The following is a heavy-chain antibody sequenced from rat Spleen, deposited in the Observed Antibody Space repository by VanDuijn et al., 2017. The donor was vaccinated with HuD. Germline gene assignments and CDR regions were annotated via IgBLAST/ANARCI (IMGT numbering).Heavy chain of an antibody. V-gene: IGHV5S23*01. Sequence: EVQLMESGGGLVQPGRSLKLSCAASGFTFSNYYMAWVRQAPTKGLEWVESITNSGGSTYYRDSVKGLFTISRDNEKSTLYLQMDSVRSEDTATYYCTRGEQLGGDYWGQGVMVTVSS. D-gene: IGHD1-10*01. CDR2: ITNSGGST. CDR3: TRGEQLGGDY. CDR1: GFTFSNYY. J-gene: IGHJ2*01.